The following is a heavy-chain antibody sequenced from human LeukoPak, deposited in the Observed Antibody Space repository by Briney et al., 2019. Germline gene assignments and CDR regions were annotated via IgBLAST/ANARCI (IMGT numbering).Heavy chain of an antibody. CDR1: GFTFSTFT. V-gene: IGHV3-23*01. J-gene: IGHJ4*02. D-gene: IGHD1-7*01. CDR3: AIVAGTTRGYYFDY. Sequence: GGSLRLSCVASGFTFSTFTISWVRQAPGKGLEWVSAISGSGTTTYYSDSVKGRSTISRDNSKNALYLQMNSLRAEDTAFYYCAIVAGTTRGYYFDYWGQGILVTVSS. CDR2: ISGSGTTT.